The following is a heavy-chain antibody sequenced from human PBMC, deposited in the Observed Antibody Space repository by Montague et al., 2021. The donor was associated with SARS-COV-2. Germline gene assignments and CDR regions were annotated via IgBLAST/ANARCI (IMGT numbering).Heavy chain of an antibody. D-gene: IGHD2-2*01. CDR2: IYYSGST. V-gene: IGHV4-39*07. J-gene: IGHJ3*02. Sequence: SETLSLTCTVSGGSISSSSYYWGWIRQPPGKGLEWIGSIYYSGSTYYNPSVKSGVTISEDTSKNQFYLRLNSVTAADTAVYYCARGRRPVVVPGAGPAGRAFDIWGQGTRVTVSS. CDR1: GGSISSSSYY. CDR3: ARGRRPVVVPGAGPAGRAFDI.